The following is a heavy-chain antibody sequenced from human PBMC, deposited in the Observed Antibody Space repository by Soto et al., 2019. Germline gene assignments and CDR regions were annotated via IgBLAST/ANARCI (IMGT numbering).Heavy chain of an antibody. CDR2: INPSGGST. CDR1: GYTFTSYY. D-gene: IGHD6-13*01. CDR3: ARDWFNSSPAGDYYQH. J-gene: IGHJ1*01. V-gene: IGHV1-46*01. Sequence: ASVKVSCKASGYTFTSYYMHWVRQAPGQGLEWMGIINPSGGSTSYAQKFQGRVTMTRDTSTSTVYMELSSLRSEDTAVYYCARDWFNSSPAGDYYQHWGQGTLVTVSS.